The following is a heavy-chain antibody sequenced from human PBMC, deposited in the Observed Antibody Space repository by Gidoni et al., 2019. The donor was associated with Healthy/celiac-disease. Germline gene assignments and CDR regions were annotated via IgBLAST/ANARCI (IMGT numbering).Heavy chain of an antibody. V-gene: IGHV3-30*04. CDR2: ISYDGSNK. CDR1: GFTFSSYA. J-gene: IGHJ6*02. Sequence: QVQLVESGGGVVQPGRSLRLSCAASGFTFSSYAIHWVRQAPGKGLEWVAIISYDGSNKYYADSVKGRFTISRDNSKNTLYLQVNSLRAEDTAVYYCARDHAIGTTAHGADVWGQGTTVTVSS. CDR3: ARDHAIGTTAHGADV. D-gene: IGHD1-1*01.